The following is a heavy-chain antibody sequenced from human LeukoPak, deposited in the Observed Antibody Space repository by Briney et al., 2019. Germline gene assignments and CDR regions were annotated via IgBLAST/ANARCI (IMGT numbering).Heavy chain of an antibody. V-gene: IGHV4-34*01. Sequence: SETLSLTCAVYGGSFSGYYWSWIRRPPGKGLEWIGEINHSGSTNYNPSLKSRVTISVDTSKNQFSLKLSSVTAADTAVYYSARDPRCSSTSCYMGNWFHPWGQGTLVTVSS. CDR3: ARDPRCSSTSCYMGNWFHP. D-gene: IGHD2-2*02. CDR2: INHSGST. J-gene: IGHJ5*02. CDR1: GGSFSGYY.